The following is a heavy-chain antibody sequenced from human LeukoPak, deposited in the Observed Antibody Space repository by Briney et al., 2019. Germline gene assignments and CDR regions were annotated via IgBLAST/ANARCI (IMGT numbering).Heavy chain of an antibody. CDR1: GDRVSSNSAA. CDR2: TYYRSKWYN. Sequence: SQTLSLTCAISGDRVSSNSAAWNWIRQSPWRGLEWLGRTYYRSKWYNDYAVSVKSRIHIKPDTSKNQFPLQLNSVTPDDTAVYYCTRGRNWGESGFDYWGQGTLVTVSS. V-gene: IGHV6-1*01. J-gene: IGHJ4*02. CDR3: TRGRNWGESGFDY. D-gene: IGHD7-27*01.